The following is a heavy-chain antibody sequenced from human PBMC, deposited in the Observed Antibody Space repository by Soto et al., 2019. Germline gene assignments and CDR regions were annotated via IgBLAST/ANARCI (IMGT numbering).Heavy chain of an antibody. V-gene: IGHV3-48*01. D-gene: IGHD1-7*01. CDR3: ARDINYRLFEY. CDR2: ISSSSSTI. J-gene: IGHJ4*02. CDR1: GCTFSSYS. Sequence: EVQLVESGGGLVQPGGSPRLCCAASGCTFSSYSMNWVRQAPGQGLEWVSYISSSSSTIYYADSVKGRFTISRDNAKDSLFLQITSVRAADTAVYYGARDINYRLFEYWGQGTLVIGSS.